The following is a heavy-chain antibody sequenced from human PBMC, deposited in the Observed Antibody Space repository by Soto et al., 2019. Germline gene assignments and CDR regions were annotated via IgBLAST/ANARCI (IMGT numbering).Heavy chain of an antibody. CDR2: ISYDGSNK. CDR1: GFTFSSYG. V-gene: IGHV3-30*18. CDR3: AKAPTTTVTTFMHYGMDV. Sequence: QVQLVESGGGVAQPGRSLRLSCAASGFTFSSYGMHWVRQAPGKGLEWVAVISYDGSNKYYADSVKGRFTISRDNSKNTLYLQMNSLRAEDTAVYYCAKAPTTTVTTFMHYGMDVWGQGTTVTVSS. J-gene: IGHJ6*02. D-gene: IGHD4-17*01.